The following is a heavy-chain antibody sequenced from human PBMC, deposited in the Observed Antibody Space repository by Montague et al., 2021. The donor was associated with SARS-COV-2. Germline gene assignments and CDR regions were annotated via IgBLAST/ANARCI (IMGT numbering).Heavy chain of an antibody. Sequence: SETLSLTCTVSGDSINTYYWNWIRQPPGKGLEWLGSIFYTGSTNXNPSLKSRVTISLDTSKNQFFLKLTSVTAADTAVYYCARQAAGSYVYYGVDVWGQGTSVTVSS. CDR3: ARQAAGSYVYYGVDV. J-gene: IGHJ6*02. CDR1: GDSINTYY. CDR2: IFYTGST. D-gene: IGHD6-13*01. V-gene: IGHV4-59*12.